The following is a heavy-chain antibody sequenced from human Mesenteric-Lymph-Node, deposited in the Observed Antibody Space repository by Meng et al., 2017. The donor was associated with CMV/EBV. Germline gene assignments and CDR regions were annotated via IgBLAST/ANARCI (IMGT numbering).Heavy chain of an antibody. Sequence: GESLKISCAASGFTVSNNYMSWVRQAPGKGLEWVSVIYSGASTHYPDSVKGRFIISRDNSKSTLDLQMNSLRVEDTAVYYCAKSDGVAYTGLRGRYFFQYGLGVWGQGTTVTVSS. CDR3: AKSDGVAYTGLRGRYFFQYGLGV. CDR2: IYSGAST. CDR1: GFTVSNNY. V-gene: IGHV3-66*02. D-gene: IGHD5-12*01. J-gene: IGHJ6*02.